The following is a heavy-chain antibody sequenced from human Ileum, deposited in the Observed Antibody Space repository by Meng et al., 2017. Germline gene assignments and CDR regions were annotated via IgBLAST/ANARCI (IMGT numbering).Heavy chain of an antibody. V-gene: IGHV2-70*20. Sequence: SGPTLVNSTQTLTLTCTYSGFSLSTTGRCVSWVRQPIGTALEWLALIDCDDDKYYSASLKTRLTISKDTSRNQVVLTMTNMDPADTATYYCARSYGDNSRYFDFWGQGTLVTVSS. J-gene: IGHJ4*02. CDR2: IDCDDDK. CDR1: GFSLSTTGRC. CDR3: ARSYGDNSRYFDF. D-gene: IGHD4/OR15-4a*01.